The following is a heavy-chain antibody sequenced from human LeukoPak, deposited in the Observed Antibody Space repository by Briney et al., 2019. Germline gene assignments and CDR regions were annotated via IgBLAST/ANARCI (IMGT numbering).Heavy chain of an antibody. D-gene: IGHD6-6*01. V-gene: IGHV3-74*01. CDR3: ARDAAPSY. Sequence: QSGGSLRLSCAASGFTLSSYWMHWVRQAPGKGLVWVSGIVSDGRSTSYAGSVKGRFTISRDPAKNTLFLQMNSLRAEDTAVYYCARDAAPSYWGQGTLVTVSS. J-gene: IGHJ4*02. CDR2: IVSDGRST. CDR1: GFTLSSYW.